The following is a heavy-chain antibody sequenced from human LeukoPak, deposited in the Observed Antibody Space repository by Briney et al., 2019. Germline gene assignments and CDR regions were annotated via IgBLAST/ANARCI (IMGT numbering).Heavy chain of an antibody. CDR3: ARDYPDY. J-gene: IGHJ4*02. Sequence: GGSLRLSCTATGFTFSNCAMSWVRQAPGKGLEWVSYISSSSSTIYYADSVKGRFTISRDNAKNSLYLQMNSLRAEDTAVYYCARDYPDYWGQGTLVTVSS. CDR2: ISSSSSTI. V-gene: IGHV3-48*01. CDR1: GFTFSNCA.